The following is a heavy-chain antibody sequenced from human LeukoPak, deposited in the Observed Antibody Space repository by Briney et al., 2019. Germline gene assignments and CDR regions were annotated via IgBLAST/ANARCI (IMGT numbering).Heavy chain of an antibody. V-gene: IGHV1-69*13. CDR2: IIPIFGTA. CDR3: ARDRAARRREYYYYYMDV. D-gene: IGHD6-6*01. J-gene: IGHJ6*03. Sequence: SVKVSCKASGGTFSSYAISWVRQAPGQGLEWMGGIIPIFGTANYAQKFQGRVTITADESTSTAYMELSSLRSEDTAVYYCARDRAARRREYYYYYMDVWGKGTTVTVSS. CDR1: GGTFSSYA.